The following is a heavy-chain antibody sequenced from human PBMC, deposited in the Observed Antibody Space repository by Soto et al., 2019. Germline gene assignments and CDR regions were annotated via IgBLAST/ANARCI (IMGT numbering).Heavy chain of an antibody. V-gene: IGHV4-59*01. D-gene: IGHD1-20*01. Sequence: ETLSRTCGVSGGSRSINYYMWIRQRPGKGLESIGYLYYGRSANYNPSLKSRVTLSVDTSANQCSLTLSSMTAADTAVYYCARRYGSAFDFCAQATIVTVSS. J-gene: IGHJ3*01. CDR1: GGSRSINY. CDR2: LYYGRSA. CDR3: ARRYGSAFDF.